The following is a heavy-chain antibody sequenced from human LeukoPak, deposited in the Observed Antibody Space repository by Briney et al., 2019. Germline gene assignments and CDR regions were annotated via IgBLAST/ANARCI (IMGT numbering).Heavy chain of an antibody. CDR3: ARAHTAMGLYYYYYMDV. D-gene: IGHD5-18*01. Sequence: DPSETLSLTCTVSGDSISSSSYYWSWIRQPPGKGLEWIGYIYYSGSTNYNPSLKSRVTISVDTSKNQFSLKLSSVTAADTAVYYCARAHTAMGLYYYYYMDVWGKGTTVTISS. J-gene: IGHJ6*03. CDR2: IYYSGST. CDR1: GDSISSSSYY. V-gene: IGHV4-61*01.